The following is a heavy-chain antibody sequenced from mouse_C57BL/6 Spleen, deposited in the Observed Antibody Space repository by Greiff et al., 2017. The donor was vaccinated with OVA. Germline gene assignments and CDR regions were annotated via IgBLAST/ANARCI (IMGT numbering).Heavy chain of an antibody. CDR2: IHPNSGST. CDR1: GYTFTSYW. J-gene: IGHJ4*01. D-gene: IGHD1-1*01. CDR3: VEGTVVAPDAMDY. Sequence: QVQLKQPGAELVKPGASVKLSCKASGYTFTSYWMHWVKQRPGQGLEWIGMIHPNSGSTNYNEKFKSKATLTVDKSSSTAYMQLSSLTSEDSAVYYCVEGTVVAPDAMDYWGQGTSVTVSS. V-gene: IGHV1-64*01.